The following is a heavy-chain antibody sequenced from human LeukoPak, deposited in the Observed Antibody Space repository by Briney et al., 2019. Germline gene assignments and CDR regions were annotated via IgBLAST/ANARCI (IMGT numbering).Heavy chain of an antibody. CDR3: ARTLPTVKSDY. D-gene: IGHD4-17*01. CDR1: GYTFTIYG. V-gene: IGHV1-18*01. CDR2: ISAYNGNT. J-gene: IGHJ4*02. Sequence: ASVKVSFTASGYTFTIYGISWVRQAPGQGLEWMGWISAYNGNTNYAQKLQGRVTMTTDTSTSTAYMELRSLRSDDTAVYYCARTLPTVKSDYWGQGTLVTVSS.